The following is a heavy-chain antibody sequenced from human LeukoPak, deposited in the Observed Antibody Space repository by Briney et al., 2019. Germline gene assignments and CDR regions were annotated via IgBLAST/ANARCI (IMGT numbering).Heavy chain of an antibody. CDR1: GFSFSNYW. J-gene: IGHJ4*02. D-gene: IGHD3-10*01. V-gene: IGHV3-23*01. CDR3: AKDGGVWFGESNDY. CDR2: ISGSGGST. Sequence: GGSLRLSCAASGFSFSNYWMHWVRQAPGKGLEWVSAISGSGGSTYYADSVKGRFTISRDNFKNTLYLQMHSLRVEDTAVYYCAKDGGVWFGESNDYWGQGTLVTVSS.